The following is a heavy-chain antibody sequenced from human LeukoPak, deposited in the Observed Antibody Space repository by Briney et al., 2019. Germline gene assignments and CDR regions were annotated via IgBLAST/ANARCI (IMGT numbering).Heavy chain of an antibody. CDR3: ARHSLKSWTNENYYYYYYMDG. CDR1: GYSFTSYW. Sequence: EESLKISCKGSGYSFTSYWIGWVRQMPGKGLEWMGIIYPGDSDTRYSPSFQGQVTISADKSISTAYLQWSSLKASDTAMYYCARHSLKSWTNENYYYYYYMDGWGKGATVTVSS. J-gene: IGHJ6*03. V-gene: IGHV5-51*01. CDR2: IYPGDSDT. D-gene: IGHD1-1*01.